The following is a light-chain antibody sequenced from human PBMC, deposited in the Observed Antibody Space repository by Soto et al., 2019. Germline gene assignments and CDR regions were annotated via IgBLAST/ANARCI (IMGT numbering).Light chain of an antibody. V-gene: IGKV1-5*03. J-gene: IGKJ1*01. Sequence: DIQMTHSPSTLSGSVGDRVTITSRASQTISSWLAWYQQKPGKAPKLLIYKASTLKSGVPSRFSGSGSATEFTLTISSLQPDDFATYYCQHYNSYSEAFGQGTKVDIK. CDR1: QTISSW. CDR2: KAS. CDR3: QHYNSYSEA.